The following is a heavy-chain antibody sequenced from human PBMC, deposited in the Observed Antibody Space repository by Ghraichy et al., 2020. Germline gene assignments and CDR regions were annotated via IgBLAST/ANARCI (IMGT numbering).Heavy chain of an antibody. CDR3: ARGSDYSNAYNWFDP. J-gene: IGHJ5*02. CDR1: GGSFSGYY. Sequence: SETLSLTCAVYGGSFSGYYWSWIRQPPGKGLEWIGEINHSGSTNYNPSLKSRVTISVDTSKNQFSLKLSSVTAADTAVYYCARGSDYSNAYNWFDPWGQGTLVTVSS. D-gene: IGHD4-11*01. CDR2: INHSGST. V-gene: IGHV4-34*01.